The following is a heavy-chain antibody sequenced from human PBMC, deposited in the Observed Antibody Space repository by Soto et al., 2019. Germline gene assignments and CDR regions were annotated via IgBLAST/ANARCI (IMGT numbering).Heavy chain of an antibody. V-gene: IGHV1-18*01. J-gene: IGHJ6*02. CDR1: GYTFTSYG. CDR3: ARDRVAARCYYYYYGMDV. CDR2: ISAYNGNT. D-gene: IGHD6-19*01. Sequence: VKVSCKASGYTFTSYGISWVRQAPGQGLEWMGWISAYNGNTNYAQKLQGRVTMTTDTSTSTAYMELRSLRSDDTAVYYCARDRVAARCYYYYYGMDVWGQGTTVTVSS.